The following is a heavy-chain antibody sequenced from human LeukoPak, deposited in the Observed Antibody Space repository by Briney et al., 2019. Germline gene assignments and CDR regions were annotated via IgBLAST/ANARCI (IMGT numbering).Heavy chain of an antibody. V-gene: IGHV3-30-3*02. J-gene: IGHJ4*02. Sequence: GGSLRLSCAASGFTFSSYAMHWVRQAPGKGLEWVAVISYDGSNKYYADSVKGRFTVSRDNSKNTLYLQMNSLRAEDTAVYYCAKSRGTILTGTYYCDFWGQGTLVTVSS. CDR1: GFTFSSYA. CDR3: AKSRGTILTGTYYCDF. D-gene: IGHD3-9*01. CDR2: ISYDGSNK.